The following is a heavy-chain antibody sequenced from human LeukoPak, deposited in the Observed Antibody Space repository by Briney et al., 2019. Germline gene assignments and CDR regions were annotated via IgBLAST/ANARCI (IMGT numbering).Heavy chain of an antibody. CDR1: GITIFEYY. Sequence: GRSLRLSCAASGITIFEYYMSWIRQAPGKGLEWVAHISTSGSSKYYADSVKGRFTISRDNSKNTLYLQMNSLRAEDTAVYYCAKDSVLGVLRYFDWFATYFDYWGQGTLVTVSS. D-gene: IGHD3-9*01. CDR2: ISTSGSSK. J-gene: IGHJ4*02. V-gene: IGHV3-11*04. CDR3: AKDSVLGVLRYFDWFATYFDY.